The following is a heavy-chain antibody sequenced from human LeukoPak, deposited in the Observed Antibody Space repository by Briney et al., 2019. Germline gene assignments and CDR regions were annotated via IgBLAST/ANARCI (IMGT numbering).Heavy chain of an antibody. J-gene: IGHJ4*02. Sequence: SETLSPTCTVSGGSISSYYWSWIRQPPGKGLEWIGYIYYSGSTNYNPSLKSRVTISVDTSKNQFSLKLSSVTAADTAVYYCARRQGGWSIFDYWGQGTLVTVSS. V-gene: IGHV4-59*01. CDR3: ARRQGGWSIFDY. CDR2: IYYSGST. CDR1: GGSISSYY. D-gene: IGHD6-19*01.